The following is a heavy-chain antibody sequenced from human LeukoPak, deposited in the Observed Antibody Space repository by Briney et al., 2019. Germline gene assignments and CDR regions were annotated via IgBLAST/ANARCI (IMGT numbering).Heavy chain of an antibody. Sequence: GGSLGLSCAASGFTVSSNYMSWVRQAPGKGLEWVSVIYSGGSTYYADSVKGRFTISRDNSKNTLYLQMNSLRAEDTAVYYCARTFLRGFDYWGQGTLVTVSS. D-gene: IGHD3-3*01. J-gene: IGHJ4*02. CDR1: GFTVSSNY. CDR2: IYSGGST. V-gene: IGHV3-66*01. CDR3: ARTFLRGFDY.